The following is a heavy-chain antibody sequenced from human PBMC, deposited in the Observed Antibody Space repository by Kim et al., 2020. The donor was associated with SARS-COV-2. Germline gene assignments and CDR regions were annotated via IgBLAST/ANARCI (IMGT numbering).Heavy chain of an antibody. CDR1: GFTFSSYG. J-gene: IGHJ6*02. CDR3: SNSLVVPAASYYYYGMDV. V-gene: IGHV3-30*03. CDR2: ISYDGSNK. Sequence: GGSLRLSCAASGFTFSSYGMHWVRQAPGKGLEWVAVISYDGSNKYYADSVKGRFTISRDNSKNTLYLQMNSLRAEDTAVYYCSNSLVVPAASYYYYGMDVWGQGTTVTVSS. D-gene: IGHD2-2*01.